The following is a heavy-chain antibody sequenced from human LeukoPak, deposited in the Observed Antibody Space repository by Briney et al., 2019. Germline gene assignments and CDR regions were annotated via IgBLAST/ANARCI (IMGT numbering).Heavy chain of an antibody. CDR3: ARSWGMVRGVHLQS. CDR2: INHSGST. V-gene: IGHV4-34*01. J-gene: IGHJ4*02. Sequence: PGGSLRLSCAASGFTFSDYYMSWIRQPPGKGLEWIGEINHSGSTNYNPSLKSRVTISVDTSKNQFSLKLSSVTAADTAVYYCARSWGMVRGVHLQSWGQGTLVTVSS. D-gene: IGHD3-10*01. CDR1: GFTFSDYY.